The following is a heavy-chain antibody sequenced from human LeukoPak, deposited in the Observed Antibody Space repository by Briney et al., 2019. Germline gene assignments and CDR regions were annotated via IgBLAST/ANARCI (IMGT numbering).Heavy chain of an antibody. CDR2: IYYSGST. CDR3: ARTYGSSGLGYFDL. V-gene: IGHV4-59*01. CDR1: GGSISSYY. D-gene: IGHD6-13*01. J-gene: IGHJ2*01. Sequence: PSETLSLTCTVSGGSISSYYWSWIRQPPGKGLEWIGYIYYSGSTNYNPSLKSRVTISVDTSKNQCSLKLSSVTAADTAVYYCARTYGSSGLGYFDLWGRGTLVTVSS.